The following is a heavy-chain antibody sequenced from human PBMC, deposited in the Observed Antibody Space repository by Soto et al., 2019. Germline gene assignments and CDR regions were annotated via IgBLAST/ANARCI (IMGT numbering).Heavy chain of an antibody. V-gene: IGHV4-34*01. CDR2: ITYTGTT. J-gene: IGHJ6*01. Sequence: VRQPPGKGLEWIGDITYTGTTKYNPSLKGRGFISVDSSKKQVSLNLNSVTAADTAVYYCASVSYSYGTIDYEFDYRSLHFWGPGTTVTV. D-gene: IGHD3-10*01. CDR3: ASVSYSYGTIDYEFDYRSLHF.